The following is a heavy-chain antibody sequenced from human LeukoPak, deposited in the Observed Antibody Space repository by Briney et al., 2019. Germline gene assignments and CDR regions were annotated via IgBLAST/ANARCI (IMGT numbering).Heavy chain of an antibody. CDR2: IYSGGST. Sequence: PGGSLRPSCAASGFTVSSNYMSWVRQAPGKGLEWVSVIYSGGSTYYADSVKGRLTISRDNSKNTLYLQMNSLRAEDTAVYYCARGAPPSIYDSSGYYFFDYWGQGTLVTVSS. CDR1: GFTVSSNY. J-gene: IGHJ4*02. CDR3: ARGAPPSIYDSSGYYFFDY. V-gene: IGHV3-53*01. D-gene: IGHD3-22*01.